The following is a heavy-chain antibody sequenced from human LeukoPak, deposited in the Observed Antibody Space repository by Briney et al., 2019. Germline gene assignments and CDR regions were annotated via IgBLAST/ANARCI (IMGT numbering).Heavy chain of an antibody. D-gene: IGHD3-10*01. CDR3: ARGGYGSGWDYMDV. V-gene: IGHV4-59*12. CDR2: IYYSGST. CDR1: GGSISSYY. Sequence: SETLSLTCTVSGGSISSYYWSWIRQPPGKGLEGFGYIYYSGSTSYKPSLKSRVTISVDTSKNQFSLKLSSVTAADTAVYYCARGGYGSGWDYMDVWGKGTTVTVSS. J-gene: IGHJ6*03.